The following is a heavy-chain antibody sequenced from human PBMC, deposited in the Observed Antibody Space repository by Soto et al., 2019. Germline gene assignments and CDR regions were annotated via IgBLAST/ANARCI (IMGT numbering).Heavy chain of an antibody. J-gene: IGHJ4*02. CDR1: EGTFNSYA. D-gene: IGHD6-13*01. CDR3: ASGASRWDPYFFDS. CDR2: IIPYYNTL. Sequence: QAQVVQSGAEVRKPGSSVKLSCKASEGTFNSYAIAWVRQAPGQGLEWMGGIIPYYNTLNYAQKFQDRVTITADDSTNTVHMELSSLRSDDTAVYFCASGASRWDPYFFDSWAQGTLVTVSS. V-gene: IGHV1-69*01.